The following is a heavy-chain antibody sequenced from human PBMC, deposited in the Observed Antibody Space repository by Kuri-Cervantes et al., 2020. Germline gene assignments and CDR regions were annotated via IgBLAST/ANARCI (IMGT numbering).Heavy chain of an antibody. J-gene: IGHJ4*02. Sequence: SQTLSLTCAVSGGSISSGGYSWSWIRQPPGKGLEWIGYIYHSGSTYYNPSLKSRVTISVDRSKNQFSLKLSSVTAADTAVYYCASSPPNDFWSGYYLYYFDYWGQGTLVTVSS. D-gene: IGHD3-3*01. V-gene: IGHV4-30-2*01. CDR2: IYHSGST. CDR1: GGSISSGGYS. CDR3: ASSPPNDFWSGYYLYYFDY.